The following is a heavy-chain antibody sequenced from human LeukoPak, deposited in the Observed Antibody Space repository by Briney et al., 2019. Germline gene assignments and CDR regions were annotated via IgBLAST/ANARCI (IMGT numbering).Heavy chain of an antibody. Sequence: GGSLRLSWAASGFTFSSYSMNWVRQAPGKGLEWVSSISSSSSYIYYGDSVKGRFTIPRDNAKNSLYLQMNSLRAEDTAVYYCARVVWATVVTPPDYWGQGTLVTVSS. J-gene: IGHJ4*02. CDR3: ARVVWATVVTPPDY. D-gene: IGHD4-23*01. CDR2: ISSSSSYI. V-gene: IGHV3-21*01. CDR1: GFTFSSYS.